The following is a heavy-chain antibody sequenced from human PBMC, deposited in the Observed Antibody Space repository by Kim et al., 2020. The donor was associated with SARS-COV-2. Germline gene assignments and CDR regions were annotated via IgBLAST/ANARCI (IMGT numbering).Heavy chain of an antibody. Sequence: SETLSLTCTVSGGSISSSSYYWGWIRQPPGKGLEWIGSIYYSGSTYYNPSLKSRVTISVDTSKNQFSLQLSSVTAADTAVYYCASLYSSSWYGAEYFQHWGQGALVTVSS. V-gene: IGHV4-39*01. CDR3: ASLYSSSWYGAEYFQH. CDR1: GGSISSSSYY. J-gene: IGHJ1*01. CDR2: IYYSGST. D-gene: IGHD6-13*01.